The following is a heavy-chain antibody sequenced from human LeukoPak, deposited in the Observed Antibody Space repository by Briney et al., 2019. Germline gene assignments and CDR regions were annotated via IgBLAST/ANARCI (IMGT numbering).Heavy chain of an antibody. CDR2: MNPNSGNT. CDR1: GYTFTSYD. CDR3: ARDSGSSDDAFDI. D-gene: IGHD1-26*01. V-gene: IGHV1-8*01. Sequence: GASVKVSCKASGYTFTSYDINWVRQATGQGLEWMGWMNPNSGNTGYAQKFQGRVTMTRNTAISTAYMELRRLRSEDTAVYYCARDSGSSDDAFDIWGQGTMVTVSS. J-gene: IGHJ3*02.